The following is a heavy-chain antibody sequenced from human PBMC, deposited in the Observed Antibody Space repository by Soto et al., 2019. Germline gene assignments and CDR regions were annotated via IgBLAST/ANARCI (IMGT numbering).Heavy chain of an antibody. CDR2: IYYSGST. Sequence: SETLSLTCTVSGGSISSYYWSWIRQPPGKGLEWIGYIYYSGSTNYNPSLKSRVTISVDTSKNQFSLKLSSVTAADTAVYYCARVGHSSGWWAFDYWGQGTLVTVSS. D-gene: IGHD6-19*01. CDR1: GGSISSYY. V-gene: IGHV4-59*01. J-gene: IGHJ4*02. CDR3: ARVGHSSGWWAFDY.